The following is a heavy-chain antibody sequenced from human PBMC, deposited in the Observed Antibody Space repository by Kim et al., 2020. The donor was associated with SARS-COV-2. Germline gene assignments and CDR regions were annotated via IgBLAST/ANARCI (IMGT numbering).Heavy chain of an antibody. CDR2: IGTAGDT. J-gene: IGHJ6*02. V-gene: IGHV3-13*04. D-gene: IGHD3-10*01. Sequence: GGSLRLSCAASGFTFSSYDMHWVRQATGKGLEWVSAIGTAGDTYYPGSVKGGFTISRENAKNSLYLQMNSLRAGATAVYYCAGGGVRGVTNYGMDFWGQG. CDR1: GFTFSSYD. CDR3: AGGGVRGVTNYGMDF.